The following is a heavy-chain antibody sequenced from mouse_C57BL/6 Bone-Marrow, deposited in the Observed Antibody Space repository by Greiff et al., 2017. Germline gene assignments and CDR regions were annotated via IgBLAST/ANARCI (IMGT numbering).Heavy chain of an antibody. Sequence: QVQLQQPGAELVKPGASVKMSCKASGYTFTSYWITWVKQRPGPGLEWIGDIYPGSGSTNYNEKFKSKATLTVDTSSSTAYMQLSSLTSEDSAFYYCNKFITTVVANYAMDYWGQGTSVTVSS. CDR3: NKFITTVVANYAMDY. V-gene: IGHV1-55*01. CDR1: GYTFTSYW. CDR2: IYPGSGST. J-gene: IGHJ4*01. D-gene: IGHD1-1*01.